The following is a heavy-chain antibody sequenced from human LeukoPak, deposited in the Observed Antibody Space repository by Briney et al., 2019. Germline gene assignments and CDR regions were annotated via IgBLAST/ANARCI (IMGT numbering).Heavy chain of an antibody. CDR1: GGSISSYY. CDR3: ARGSQRITVFGVVTDY. CDR2: VYYTGST. V-gene: IGHV4-59*01. J-gene: IGHJ4*02. D-gene: IGHD3-3*01. Sequence: SETLSLTCTVSGGSISSYYWGWIRQPPGKGLEWIGYVYYTGSTNYNPSLKSRVTISVDTSKNHFSLELSSVTAADTAVYYCARGSQRITVFGVVTDYWGQGTLVTVSS.